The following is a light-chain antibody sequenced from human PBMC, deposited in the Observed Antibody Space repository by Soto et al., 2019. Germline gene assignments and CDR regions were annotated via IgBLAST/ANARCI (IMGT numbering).Light chain of an antibody. CDR2: KND. CDR3: ASWDDTLSGRV. V-gene: IGLV1-47*01. J-gene: IGLJ3*02. Sequence: QSVLTQPPSASGTLGQRVTISCTGSSSDIGSNYVYWYQQLPEMAPKLLIYKNDQRPSGISERFSGSKSGTSASLAISGLRTEDEANYYCASWDDTLSGRVFGGGTKVTVL. CDR1: SSDIGSNY.